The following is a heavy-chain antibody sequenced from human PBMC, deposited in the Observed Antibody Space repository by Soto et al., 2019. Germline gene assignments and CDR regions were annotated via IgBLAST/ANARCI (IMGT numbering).Heavy chain of an antibody. CDR2: IYHTGST. J-gene: IGHJ6*02. V-gene: IGHV4-31*03. CDR1: GGSISSVDYY. CDR3: AREQVPTLDYYGMDV. Sequence: QVQLQESAPGLVKPSQTLSLTCTVSGGSISSVDYYWNWIRQLPGKGLEWIGYIYHTGSTYYNPSLKSRLLILVDTSKNQFSLRLTALTAADTAVYYCAREQVPTLDYYGMDVWGQGTTVTDSS.